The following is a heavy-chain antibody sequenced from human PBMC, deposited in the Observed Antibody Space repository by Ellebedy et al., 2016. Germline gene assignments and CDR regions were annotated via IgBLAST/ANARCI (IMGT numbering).Heavy chain of an antibody. CDR3: ARRPTTVTTDFADP. CDR2: INHSGST. D-gene: IGHD4-17*01. V-gene: IGHV4-34*01. J-gene: IGHJ5*02. Sequence: SETLSLXCAVYGGSFSGYYWSWIRQPPGKGLEWIGEINHSGSTNYNPSLKSRVTISVDTSKNQFSLKLSSVTAADTAVYYCARRPTTVTTDFADPWGQGTLVTVSS. CDR1: GGSFSGYY.